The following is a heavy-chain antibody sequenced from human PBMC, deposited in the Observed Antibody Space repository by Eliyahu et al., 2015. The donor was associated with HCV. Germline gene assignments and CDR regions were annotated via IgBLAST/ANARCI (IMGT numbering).Heavy chain of an antibody. V-gene: IGHV3-30*03. CDR2: LSYDGNNE. CDR1: GFPFXTYG. D-gene: IGHD2-21*02. J-gene: IGHJ4*02. Sequence: QGQLVESGGGVVQPGRSLRLSCVASGFPFXTYGMHWVRQAPGKGLEWXSFLSYDGNNEYYADSVKGRFTISRDISKNTLFLQMNNLRAEDTSVYHCATDCGGGCHSDSWGQGTLVTVSS. CDR3: ATDCGGGCHSDS.